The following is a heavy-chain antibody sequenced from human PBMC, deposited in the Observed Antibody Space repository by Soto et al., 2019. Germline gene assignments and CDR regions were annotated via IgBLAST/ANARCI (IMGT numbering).Heavy chain of an antibody. CDR1: GGSFSGYY. J-gene: IGHJ6*02. CDR2: INHSGST. D-gene: IGHD5-18*01. Sequence: SETLSLTCAVYGGSFSGYYWSWIRQPPGKGLEWIGEINHSGSTNYNPSLKSRVTISVDTSKNQFSLKLSSVTAADTAVYYCARGKAMGPDKNYGMDVWGQGTTVTVSS. CDR3: ARGKAMGPDKNYGMDV. V-gene: IGHV4-34*01.